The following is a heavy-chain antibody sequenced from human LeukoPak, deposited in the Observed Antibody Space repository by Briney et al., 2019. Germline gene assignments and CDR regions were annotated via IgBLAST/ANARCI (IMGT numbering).Heavy chain of an antibody. CDR1: GYTFTGHY. Sequence: ASVKVSCKASGYTFTGHYMHWVRQAPGQGLEWMGWINPKSGGTNYAQKFQGRVTMTRDTSITTAYIELSSLRSDDTAAYYCARDRGYYDNSGHPFDPWGQGTLVIVSS. V-gene: IGHV1-2*02. D-gene: IGHD3-22*01. J-gene: IGHJ5*02. CDR3: ARDRGYYDNSGHPFDP. CDR2: INPKSGGT.